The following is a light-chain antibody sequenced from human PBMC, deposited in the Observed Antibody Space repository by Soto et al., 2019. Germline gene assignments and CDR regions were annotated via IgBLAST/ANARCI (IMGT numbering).Light chain of an antibody. CDR2: EVN. J-gene: IGLJ1*01. CDR1: SSDVGSDNL. Sequence: QSALTQPASVSGSPGQSITISCTGTSSDVGSDNLVSWYQQHPGKAPKFIIYEVNRRPAGVSYRFSGSKSGNTAYLTISGLQAEDEADYYCCSYAGSITYVFGTGTKVTVL. CDR3: CSYAGSITYV. V-gene: IGLV2-23*02.